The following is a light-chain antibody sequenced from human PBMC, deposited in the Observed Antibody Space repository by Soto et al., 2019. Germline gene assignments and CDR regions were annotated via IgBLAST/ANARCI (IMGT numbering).Light chain of an antibody. CDR1: QSVSSTY. CDR3: QQCGSSPRT. Sequence: EIVLTQSPGTLSLSPGETATLSCRASQSVSSTYLAWYQQKPGQAPRLLIYGASSRATGIPDRFSGSGSGTDFTLTISRLEPEDFAAYYCQQCGSSPRTFGQGTRLEIK. V-gene: IGKV3-20*01. CDR2: GAS. J-gene: IGKJ5*01.